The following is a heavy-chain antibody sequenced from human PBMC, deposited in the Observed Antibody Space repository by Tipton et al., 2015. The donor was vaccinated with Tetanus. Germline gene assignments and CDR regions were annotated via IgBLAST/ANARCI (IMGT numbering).Heavy chain of an antibody. Sequence: TLSLTCIVSGDSVSSAGCYWTWIRQVPGKGLEWIGYIYDSGNTNYNPSLKSRVTISIDTSKNQFSLRLNFVTAADTAVYYCARFQLRTAGTSSWGQGTLVTVSS. J-gene: IGHJ5*02. CDR1: GDSVSSAGCY. D-gene: IGHD6-13*01. CDR3: ARFQLRTAGTSS. V-gene: IGHV4-61*08. CDR2: IYDSGNT.